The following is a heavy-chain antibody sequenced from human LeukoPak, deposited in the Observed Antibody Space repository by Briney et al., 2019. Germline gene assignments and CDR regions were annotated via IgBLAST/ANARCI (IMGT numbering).Heavy chain of an antibody. D-gene: IGHD3-9*01. J-gene: IGHJ4*02. V-gene: IGHV3-23*01. CDR1: GFTFSSYA. Sequence: GSLRLSCAASGFTFSSYAMSWVRQAPGKGLEWVSAISGSGGSTYYADSVKGRFTISRDNSKNTLYLQMNSLRAEDTAVYYCAKSPYDILTGYHPLYFDYWGQGTLVTVSS. CDR2: ISGSGGST. CDR3: AKSPYDILTGYHPLYFDY.